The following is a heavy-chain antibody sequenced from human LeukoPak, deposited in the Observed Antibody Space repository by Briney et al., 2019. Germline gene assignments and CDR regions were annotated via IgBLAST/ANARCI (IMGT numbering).Heavy chain of an antibody. CDR3: ARDLSGYDSLGTN. J-gene: IGHJ4*02. D-gene: IGHD5-12*01. CDR2: IGSGGGGI. CDR1: GFMFSNYA. V-gene: IGHV3-21*01. Sequence: GGSLRLSCVASGFMFSNYAMAWVRQAPEKGLEWISVIGSGGGGIQYADSVKGRFTISRDNAKNSLYLQMNSLRAEDTAVYYCARDLSGYDSLGTNWGQGTLVTVSS.